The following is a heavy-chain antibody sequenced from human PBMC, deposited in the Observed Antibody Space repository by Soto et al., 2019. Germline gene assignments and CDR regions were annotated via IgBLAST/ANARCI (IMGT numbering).Heavy chain of an antibody. CDR2: ISHLENT. V-gene: IGHV4-30-2*06. J-gene: IGHJ4*02. CDR3: ARGVGSSPPRY. D-gene: IGHD1-26*01. Sequence: PSETLSLTCTVSGASISYGGFSWSWIRQSPGKGLEWIGYISHLENTYLHPSFKSRLTMSIDGTRNQFSLKLTSPTAADTAVYYCARGVGSSPPRYWGRGTLVTVSS. CDR1: GASISYGGFS.